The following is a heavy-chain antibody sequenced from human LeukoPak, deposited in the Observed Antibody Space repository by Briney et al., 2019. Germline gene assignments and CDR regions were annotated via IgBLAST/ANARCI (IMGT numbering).Heavy chain of an antibody. D-gene: IGHD3-10*01. CDR3: ARDRDYYASGSYYRDY. J-gene: IGHJ4*02. V-gene: IGHV1-46*01. CDR2: INPAGVST. CDR1: GYPFTSYY. Sequence: ASVKVSCKASGYPFTSYYMHWVRQAPGQGLEWMGVINPAGVSTSYAQKFQGRVNMTRDTSTSTVYMELSSLRSEDTAVYYCARDRDYYASGSYYRDYWGQGTLVTVSS.